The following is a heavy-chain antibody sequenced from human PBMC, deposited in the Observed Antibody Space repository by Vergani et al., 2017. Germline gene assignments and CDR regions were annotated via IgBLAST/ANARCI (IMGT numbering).Heavy chain of an antibody. Sequence: EVQLVESGGGLVKPGGSLRLSCAASGFTFSSYSMNWVRQAPGKGLEWVSSISSSSSYIYYADSVKGRFTISRDNAKNSLYLQMNSLRAEDTAVYYCASYYDVWSGVDAFDIWGQGTMVTVSS. CDR3: ASYYDVWSGVDAFDI. D-gene: IGHD3-3*01. CDR1: GFTFSSYS. V-gene: IGHV3-21*01. CDR2: ISSSSSYI. J-gene: IGHJ3*02.